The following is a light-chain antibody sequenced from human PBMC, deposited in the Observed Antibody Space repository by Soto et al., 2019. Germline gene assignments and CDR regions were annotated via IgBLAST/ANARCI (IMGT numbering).Light chain of an antibody. CDR1: QRVSSGY. Sequence: EIVLTQSPGTPSLSPGERATLSCRASQRVSSGYVAWYQQKPGQAPRLLIYGASSRATGIPDRFRASASGTDFTLTISRLEPEDFAVYFCQQYGGSPAITFGQGTRLEIK. V-gene: IGKV3-20*01. CDR2: GAS. CDR3: QQYGGSPAIT. J-gene: IGKJ5*01.